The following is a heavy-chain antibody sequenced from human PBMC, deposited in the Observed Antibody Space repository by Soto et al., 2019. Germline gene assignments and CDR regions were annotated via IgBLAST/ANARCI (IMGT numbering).Heavy chain of an antibody. CDR3: ARTDLRYCSGGACYKGFDS. D-gene: IGHD2-15*01. Sequence: QVQLVQSGAEVKKPGSSVKVSCKASGGTFSNYILNWVRQAPGQGLGWMGEIIPVFATTNYAQKFQGRVSITADESTSTAYMELSSLRSEDTAVFYCARTDLRYCSGGACYKGFDSWGQGTLVTVSS. V-gene: IGHV1-69*01. CDR1: GGTFSNYI. CDR2: IIPVFATT. J-gene: IGHJ4*02.